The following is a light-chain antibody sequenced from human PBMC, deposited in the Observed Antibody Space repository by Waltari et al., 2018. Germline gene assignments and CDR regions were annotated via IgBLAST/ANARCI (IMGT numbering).Light chain of an antibody. J-gene: IGLJ3*02. Sequence: QSALTQTPTVSGSPGQSITISCSGTSRDIGNYNLVSWYQQHPGKAPTLMLYDVNKRPSGLSTRFSGSKSGNTAFLTISGLQTADEADYYCCSYAGSAISVFGGGTKLTVL. V-gene: IGLV2-23*02. CDR3: CSYAGSAISV. CDR2: DVN. CDR1: SRDIGNYNL.